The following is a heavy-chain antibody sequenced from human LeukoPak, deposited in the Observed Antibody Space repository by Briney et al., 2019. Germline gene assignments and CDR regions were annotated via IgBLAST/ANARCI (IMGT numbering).Heavy chain of an antibody. CDR2: IDPSDSYT. V-gene: IGHV5-10-1*01. D-gene: IGHD2-15*01. J-gene: IGHJ4*02. CDR3: ARLPGYCSGGSCWNFDY. CDR1: GYSFTSYW. Sequence: GESLKISYKGSGYSFTSYWITWVRQMPGKGLEWMGRIDPSDSYTNYSPSFQGHVTISADKSISTAYLQWSSLKASDTAMYYCARLPGYCSGGSCWNFDYWGQGTLVTVSS.